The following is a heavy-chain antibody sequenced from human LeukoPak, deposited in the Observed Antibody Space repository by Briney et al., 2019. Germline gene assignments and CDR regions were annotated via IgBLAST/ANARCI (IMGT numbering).Heavy chain of an antibody. CDR1: GTSISRGGYY. CDR2: IYHTGST. V-gene: IGHV4-31*03. CDR3: ARVIGPGSSIDY. Sequence: SQTLSLTCTVSGTSISRGGYYWSWIRQHPGKGLECIAYIYHTGSTYYNPSLKSRVIISVGTSQNQFSLTLSSVTAADTAAYYCARVIGPGSSIDYWGQGTQVTVSS. D-gene: IGHD3-10*01. J-gene: IGHJ4*02.